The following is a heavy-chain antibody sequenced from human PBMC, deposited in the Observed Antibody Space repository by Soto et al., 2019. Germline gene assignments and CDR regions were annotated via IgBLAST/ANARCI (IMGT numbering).Heavy chain of an antibody. V-gene: IGHV3-7*05. J-gene: IGHJ5*02. CDR2: IKEDGGEK. Sequence: EVQLVESGGGLVQPGGSRRPPCAVSELTLSTYWMTWVRQAPGKGLEWVANIKEDGGEKHYLESVRGRFTISRDNAKKSLYLEMNSLRADDTAVYYCAGGSGWESGTWGQGTLVTVSS. D-gene: IGHD6-19*01. CDR1: ELTLSTYW. CDR3: AGGSGWESGT.